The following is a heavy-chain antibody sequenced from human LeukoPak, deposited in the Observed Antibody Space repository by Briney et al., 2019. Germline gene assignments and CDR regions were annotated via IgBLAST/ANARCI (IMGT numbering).Heavy chain of an antibody. V-gene: IGHV1-18*01. Sequence: ASVKVSCKASGYTFTSYGISWVRQAPGQGLEWMGWISAYNGNTNYAQKLQGRVTMTTDTSTSTAYMELRSLRSDDTAVYYCAVYSVKENKNCYDSSGYFDYWGQGTLVTVSS. J-gene: IGHJ4*02. CDR2: ISAYNGNT. CDR3: AVYSVKENKNCYDSSGYFDY. D-gene: IGHD3-22*01. CDR1: GYTFTSYG.